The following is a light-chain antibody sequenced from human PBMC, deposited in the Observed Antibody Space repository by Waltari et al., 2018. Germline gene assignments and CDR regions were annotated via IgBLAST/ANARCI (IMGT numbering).Light chain of an antibody. Sequence: DIQLTQSPSSLSASVEYRVTITCRASQNILTYLNWYQQKPGKAPKLLIHSASTLQGGVPSRFSGRGSGTDFTLTINILQPEDFATYYCQQSYNTPRTFGQGTKVEIK. CDR1: QNILTY. CDR3: QQSYNTPRT. V-gene: IGKV1-39*01. CDR2: SAS. J-gene: IGKJ1*01.